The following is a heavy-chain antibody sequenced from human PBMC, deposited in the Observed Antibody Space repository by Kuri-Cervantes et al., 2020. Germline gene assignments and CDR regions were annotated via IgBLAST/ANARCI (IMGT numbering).Heavy chain of an antibody. CDR2: ISYDGSNK. V-gene: IGHV3-30*04. D-gene: IGHD1-26*01. CDR1: GFTFSSYA. J-gene: IGHJ6*02. CDR3: ANMGGTSGSRYYYYGMDV. Sequence: GESLKISCAASGFTFSSYAMHWVRQAPGKGLEWVAVISYDGSNKYYADSVKGRFTISRDNSKNTLYLQMNSLRAEDTAVYYCANMGGTSGSRYYYYGMDVRGQGTTVTVSS.